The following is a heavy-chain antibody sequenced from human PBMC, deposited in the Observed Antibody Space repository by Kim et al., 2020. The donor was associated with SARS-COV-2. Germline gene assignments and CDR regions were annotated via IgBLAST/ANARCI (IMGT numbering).Heavy chain of an antibody. D-gene: IGHD1-1*01. CDR3: AKGWRLLDQ. J-gene: IGHJ4*02. V-gene: IGHV3-23*01. CDR2: TSDSGTDT. Sequence: GGSLRLSCAASGFSFSDSAMTWVRQSPGKGLEWVSATSDSGTDTYYADSVKGRFIISRDNLNNTVFLEVASLKVDDTAVYYCAKGWRLLDQWGQGTRVIVSA. CDR1: GFSFSDSA.